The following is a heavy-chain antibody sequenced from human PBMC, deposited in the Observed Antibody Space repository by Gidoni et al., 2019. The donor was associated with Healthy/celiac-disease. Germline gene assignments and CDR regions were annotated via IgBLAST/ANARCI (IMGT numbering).Heavy chain of an antibody. D-gene: IGHD6-19*01. CDR3: ARDQTAVAIDY. CDR2: IWYDGSNK. CDR1: SYG. V-gene: IGHV3-33*01. J-gene: IGHJ4*02. Sequence: SYGMHWVRQAPGKGLEWVAVIWYDGSNKYYADSVKGRFTISRDNSKNTLYLQMNSLRAEDTAVYYCARDQTAVAIDYWGQGTLVTVSP.